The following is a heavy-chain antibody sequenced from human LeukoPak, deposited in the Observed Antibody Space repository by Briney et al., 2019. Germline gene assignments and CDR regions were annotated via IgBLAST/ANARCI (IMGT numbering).Heavy chain of an antibody. D-gene: IGHD3-9*01. CDR3: ARLLTYFDY. J-gene: IGHJ4*02. V-gene: IGHV5-51*01. CDR2: IYPGYSDT. Sequence: LQISCKGSGYIFTSYWIGGGRQLPGKGLEWMGIIYPGYSDTRYSPSFQGQVTISADKSISTAYLQWSSLKASDTAMYYCARLLTYFDYWGQGTLVTVSS. CDR1: GYIFTSYW.